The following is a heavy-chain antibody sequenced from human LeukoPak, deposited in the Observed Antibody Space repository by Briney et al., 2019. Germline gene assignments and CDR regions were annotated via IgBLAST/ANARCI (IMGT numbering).Heavy chain of an antibody. J-gene: IGHJ4*02. CDR2: IYTSGST. CDR1: GGSISSSNW. Sequence: SETLSLTCAVSGGSISSSNWWSWVRQPPGKGLEWIGRIYTSGSTNYNPSLKSQVTISVDTSKNQFSLKLSSVTAADTAVYYCARESGYSNYYFDYWGQGTLVTVSS. V-gene: IGHV4-4*02. D-gene: IGHD4-11*01. CDR3: ARESGYSNYYFDY.